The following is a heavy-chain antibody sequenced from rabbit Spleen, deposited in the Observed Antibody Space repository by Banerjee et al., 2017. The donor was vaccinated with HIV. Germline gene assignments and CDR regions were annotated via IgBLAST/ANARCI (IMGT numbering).Heavy chain of an antibody. CDR2: ILGGSSGAT. CDR3: TRDDGSGHYIDGYFNL. CDR1: GIDFSSYYLDS. J-gene: IGHJ4*01. Sequence: QSLEESGGDLVKPEGSLTLTCTVSGIDFSSYYLDSMCWVRQAPGKGLEWIACILGGSSGATYYANWAKGRFTISKTSSTSVTLQMTSLTTADTATYFCTRDDGSGHYIDGYFNLWGQGTLVTVS. V-gene: IGHV1S40*01. D-gene: IGHD1-1*01.